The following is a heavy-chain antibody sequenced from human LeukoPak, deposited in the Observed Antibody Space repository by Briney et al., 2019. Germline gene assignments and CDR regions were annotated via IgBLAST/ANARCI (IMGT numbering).Heavy chain of an antibody. CDR3: ARGAFYYYGSGSYSGMDV. Sequence: ASVKVSCKASGCTFTGYYMHWVRQAPGQGLEWMGWINPNSGGTDYAQKFQGRVTMTRDTSISTAYMELSRLRSDDTAVYYCARGAFYYYGSGSYSGMDVWGQGTTVTVSS. V-gene: IGHV1-2*02. J-gene: IGHJ6*02. CDR1: GCTFTGYY. D-gene: IGHD3-10*01. CDR2: INPNSGGT.